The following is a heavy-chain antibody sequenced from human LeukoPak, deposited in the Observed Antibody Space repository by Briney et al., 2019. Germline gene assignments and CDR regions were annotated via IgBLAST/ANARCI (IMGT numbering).Heavy chain of an antibody. Sequence: ASVKVSCKASGYTFTSFDINWVRQATGQGLEWMGWMNPNSGNTGYAQKFQGRVTITADESTSTAYMELSSLRSEDTAVYYCARELGDGDYWGQGTLVTVSS. J-gene: IGHJ4*02. CDR3: ARELGDGDY. V-gene: IGHV1-8*01. CDR1: GYTFTSFD. D-gene: IGHD5-24*01. CDR2: MNPNSGNT.